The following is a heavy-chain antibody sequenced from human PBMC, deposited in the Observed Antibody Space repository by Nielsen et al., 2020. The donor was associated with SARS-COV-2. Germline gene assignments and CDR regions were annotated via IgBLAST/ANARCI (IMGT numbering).Heavy chain of an antibody. V-gene: IGHV2-5*02. CDR2: IYWDDDK. J-gene: IGHJ4*02. CDR3: AHAPDPDYSSSGYYFDY. Sequence: SGPTLVKPTQTLTLTCTFSGFSLSTSGVGVGWIRQPPGKALEWLALIYWDDDKRYSPSLKSRLTITKDTSKNQVVLTMTNMDPVDTATYYCAHAPDPDYSSSGYYFDYWGQGTLVTVSS. D-gene: IGHD6-13*01. CDR1: GFSLSTSGVG.